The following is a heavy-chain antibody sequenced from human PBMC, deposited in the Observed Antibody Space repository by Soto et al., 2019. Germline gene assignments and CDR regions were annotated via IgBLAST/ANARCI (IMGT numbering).Heavy chain of an antibody. D-gene: IGHD2-8*01. CDR2: ISAYNGNT. CDR3: ARVRVVLMVYAFPFDP. Sequence: ASVKVSCKASGYTFTSYGISWVRQAPGQGLEWMGWISAYNGNTNYAQKLQGRVTMTTDTSTSTAYMELRSLRSDDTAVYYCARVRVVLMVYAFPFDPWGQGTLVTVSS. J-gene: IGHJ5*02. V-gene: IGHV1-18*04. CDR1: GYTFTSYG.